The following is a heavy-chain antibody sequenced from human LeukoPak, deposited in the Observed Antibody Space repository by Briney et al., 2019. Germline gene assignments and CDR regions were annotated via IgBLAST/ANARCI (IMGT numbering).Heavy chain of an antibody. J-gene: IGHJ4*02. D-gene: IGHD5-18*01. CDR1: GGSISSYY. CDR2: IYYSGST. V-gene: IGHV4-59*01. Sequence: PSETLSLTCTVSGGSISSYYWSWIRQPPGKGLEWIGYIYYSGSTNYNPSLKSRVTISVDTSKNQFSLKLSSVTAADTAVYYCAREPGTGHSYGSFDYWGQGTLVTVSS. CDR3: AREPGTGHSYGSFDY.